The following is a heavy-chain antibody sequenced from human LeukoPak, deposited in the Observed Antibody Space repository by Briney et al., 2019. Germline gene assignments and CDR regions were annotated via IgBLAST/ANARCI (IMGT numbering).Heavy chain of an antibody. D-gene: IGHD4-11*01. J-gene: IGHJ6*02. CDR3: ARDRYSNSFYYYYAMDV. CDR1: GGSFSGQY. Sequence: SETLSLTCAVFGGSFSGQYWSWIRQPPGRGLEWIGEINHRGSTTYNPSLKSRVTISVDTSKSQFSLKVRSLTAADTAVYYCARDRYSNSFYYYYAMDVWGQGTTVTVSS. CDR2: INHRGST. V-gene: IGHV4-34*01.